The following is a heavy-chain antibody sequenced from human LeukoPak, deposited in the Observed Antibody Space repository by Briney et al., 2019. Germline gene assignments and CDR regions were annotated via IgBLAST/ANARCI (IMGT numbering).Heavy chain of an antibody. CDR1: GFTFSSYA. Sequence: GSLRLSCAASGFTFSSYAMSWVRQSPGKGLEWIGEVADYGSVNYNPSLQSRVTISLDTSKNHFSLKVSSMTAADTAVYYCARRRVTVIVVSTFDSWGQGTLVTVSS. V-gene: IGHV4-34*01. CDR3: ARRRVTVIVVSTFDS. D-gene: IGHD3-22*01. CDR2: VADYGSV. J-gene: IGHJ4*02.